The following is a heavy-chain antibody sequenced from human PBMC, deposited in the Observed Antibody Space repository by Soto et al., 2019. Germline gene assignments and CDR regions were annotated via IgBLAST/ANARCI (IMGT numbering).Heavy chain of an antibody. V-gene: IGHV4-39*07. CDR1: GVSISSSSYY. Sequence: PSETLSLTCAVSGVSISSSSYYWGWIRQPPGKGLEWIGSIYYSGSTYYNPSLKSRVTISVDTSKNQFSLKLSSVTAADTAVYYCARGRGVLWFGELFTGFYYYGMDVWGQGTTVTVSS. D-gene: IGHD3-10*01. J-gene: IGHJ6*02. CDR3: ARGRGVLWFGELFTGFYYYGMDV. CDR2: IYYSGST.